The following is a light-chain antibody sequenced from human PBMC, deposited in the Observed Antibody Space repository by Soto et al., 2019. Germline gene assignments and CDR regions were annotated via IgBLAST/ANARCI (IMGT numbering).Light chain of an antibody. CDR3: VAWDDSLNGWV. J-gene: IGLJ3*02. CDR1: SSNIGSNT. CDR2: SNN. V-gene: IGLV1-44*01. Sequence: QPVLTQPPSASGTPGQRVTISCSGSSSNIGSNTVNWYQHLPGTAPKLLIYSNNQRPSGVPDRFSGSKSGTSASLAISGLQSEDEADYYCVAWDDSLNGWVFGGGTKLTVL.